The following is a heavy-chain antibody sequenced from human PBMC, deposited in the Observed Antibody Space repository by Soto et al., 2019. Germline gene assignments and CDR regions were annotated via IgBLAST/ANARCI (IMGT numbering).Heavy chain of an antibody. Sequence: SVKVSCKASGGTFSSYAISWVRQAPGQGLEWMGGIIPIFGTANYAQKFQGRVTITADESTSTAYMELSSLRSEDTAVYYCASWDTANPTYYYGMDVWGKGTTVTVSS. CDR1: GGTFSSYA. D-gene: IGHD5-18*01. CDR2: IIPIFGTA. CDR3: ASWDTANPTYYYGMDV. J-gene: IGHJ6*04. V-gene: IGHV1-69*13.